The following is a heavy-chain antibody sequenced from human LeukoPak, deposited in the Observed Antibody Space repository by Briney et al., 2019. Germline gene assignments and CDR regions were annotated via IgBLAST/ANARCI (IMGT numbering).Heavy chain of an antibody. CDR3: ARAPSSRSTSVRGFDY. Sequence: PGGSLRLSCAASGFTFSSYWMHWVRQAPGKGLVWVSRINSDGISTNYADSVKGRFTISRDNGKNTLYLQMNSLRAEDTAVYYCARAPSSRSTSVRGFDYWGQGTLVTVSS. D-gene: IGHD2-2*01. CDR1: GFTFSSYW. CDR2: INSDGIST. J-gene: IGHJ4*02. V-gene: IGHV3-74*01.